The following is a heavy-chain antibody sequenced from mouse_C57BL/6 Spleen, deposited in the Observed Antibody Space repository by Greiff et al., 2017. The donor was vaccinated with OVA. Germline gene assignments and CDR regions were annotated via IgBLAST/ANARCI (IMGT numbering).Heavy chain of an antibody. CDR1: GYTFTSYW. Sequence: QVQLQQPRAELVKPGASVKLSCKASGYTFTSYWMQWVKQRPGQGLEWIGEIDPSDSYTNYNQKFKGKATLTVDTSSSTAYMQLSSLTSEDSAVYYCARGYYGSSGYFDYWGQGTTLTVSS. D-gene: IGHD1-1*01. CDR3: ARGYYGSSGYFDY. CDR2: IDPSDSYT. V-gene: IGHV1-50*01. J-gene: IGHJ2*01.